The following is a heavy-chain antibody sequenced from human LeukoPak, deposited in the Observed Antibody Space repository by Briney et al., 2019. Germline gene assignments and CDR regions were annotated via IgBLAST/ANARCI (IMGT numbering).Heavy chain of an antibody. D-gene: IGHD3-9*01. CDR2: INSDSGFT. V-gene: IGHV1-2*02. CDR3: ARNFDMKGFDP. Sequence: ASVKVSCKASGYTLTGYYMNWVRQAPGQGLEWMGWINSDSGFTKYAQKFQGRATMTRDTSITTVYMDLTRLTSDDTAVYYCARNFDMKGFDPWGQGTLVTVSS. CDR1: GYTLTGYY. J-gene: IGHJ5*02.